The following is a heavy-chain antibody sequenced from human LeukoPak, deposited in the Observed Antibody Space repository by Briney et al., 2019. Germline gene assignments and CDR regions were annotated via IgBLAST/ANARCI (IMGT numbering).Heavy chain of an antibody. J-gene: IGHJ6*03. Sequence: SETLSLTCTVSGYSISSGYYWGWIRQPPGKGLEWIGSIYHSGSTYYNPSLKSRVTISVDTSKNQFSLKLSSVTAADTAVYYCAREANYRNYYYYMDVWGKGTTVTVSS. CDR1: GYSISSGYY. V-gene: IGHV4-38-2*02. CDR3: AREANYRNYYYYMDV. D-gene: IGHD1-7*01. CDR2: IYHSGST.